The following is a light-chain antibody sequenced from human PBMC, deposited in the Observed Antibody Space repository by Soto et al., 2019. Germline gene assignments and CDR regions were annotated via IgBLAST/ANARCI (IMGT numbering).Light chain of an antibody. Sequence: DIQMTQSPSSLSASVGDRVTITCRASQSISSYLNWYQQKPGKAPKLLIYAASSLQSGVPSRFSGSGSGTDFPLTISSLQPEDFATYYCQQSYSTPVYTFGQGTKLEIK. V-gene: IGKV1-39*01. J-gene: IGKJ2*01. CDR3: QQSYSTPVYT. CDR1: QSISSY. CDR2: AAS.